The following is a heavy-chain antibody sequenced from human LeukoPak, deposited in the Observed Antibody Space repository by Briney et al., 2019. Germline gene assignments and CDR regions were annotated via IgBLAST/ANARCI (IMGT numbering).Heavy chain of an antibody. CDR3: ARVPRMGYCRGGSCYDY. D-gene: IGHD2-15*01. V-gene: IGHV1-46*01. J-gene: IGHJ4*02. CDR2: INPSGGST. Sequence: GASVKVSCKASGYTFTSYYMHWVRQAPGQGLEWMGIINPSGGSTSYAQKFQGRVTMTRDTSTSTVYMELSSLGSEDTAVYYCARVPRMGYCRGGSCYDYWGQGTLVTVSS. CDR1: GYTFTSYY.